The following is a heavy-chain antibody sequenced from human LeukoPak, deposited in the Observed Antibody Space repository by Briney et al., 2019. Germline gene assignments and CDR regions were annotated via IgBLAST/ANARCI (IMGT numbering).Heavy chain of an antibody. CDR3: AKLPYFAYFDY. V-gene: IGHV3-23*01. Sequence: PGGSLRLSCAASGFTFSSYAMNWVRQAPGKGLEWVSAISGSGGSIYYADSVKGRFTISRDNSKNTLCLQMNSLRAEDTAVYHCAKLPYFAYFDYWGQGTLVSVSS. D-gene: IGHD3-9*01. J-gene: IGHJ4*02. CDR2: ISGSGGSI. CDR1: GFTFSSYA.